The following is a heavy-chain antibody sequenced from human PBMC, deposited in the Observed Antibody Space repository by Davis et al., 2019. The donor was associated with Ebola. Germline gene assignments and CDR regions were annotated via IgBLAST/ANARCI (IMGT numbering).Heavy chain of an antibody. CDR3: ARRIAVAGYFDY. Sequence: GGSLRLSCAASGFTFSSYAMSWVRQAPGKGLEWVANIKQDGSEKYYVDSVKGRFTISRDNAKNSLYLQMNSLRAEDTAVYYCARRIAVAGYFDYWGQGTLVTVSS. V-gene: IGHV3-7*03. D-gene: IGHD6-19*01. J-gene: IGHJ4*02. CDR2: IKQDGSEK. CDR1: GFTFSSYA.